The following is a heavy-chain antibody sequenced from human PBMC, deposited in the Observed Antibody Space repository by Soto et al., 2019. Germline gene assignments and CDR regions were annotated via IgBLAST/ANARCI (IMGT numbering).Heavy chain of an antibody. Sequence: SETLSLTCTVSGDYICRGASYWTCIRQHPGKGLGCIGYISYSGATNYNPSLKSRLTISIDTSKNQFSLQLNSVTAADTAVYYCARRYGPGFDYWGQGTLVTVSS. V-gene: IGHV4-61*08. CDR3: ARRYGPGFDY. J-gene: IGHJ4*02. CDR2: ISYSGAT. D-gene: IGHD4-17*01. CDR1: GDYICRGASY.